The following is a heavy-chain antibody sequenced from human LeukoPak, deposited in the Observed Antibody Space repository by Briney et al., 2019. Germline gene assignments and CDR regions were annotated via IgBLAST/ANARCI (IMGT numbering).Heavy chain of an antibody. V-gene: IGHV3-23*01. CDR3: AKRASGSGTSLYYFDY. J-gene: IGHJ4*02. D-gene: IGHD3-10*01. CDR1: GFTFSSYA. Sequence: GGSLRLACAASGFTFSSYAMSWVRQAPGKGLEWVSVISNSGGSTFYADSVKGRFTISRDNSKNTLYLQMNSLRAEDTAVYYCAKRASGSGTSLYYFDYWGQGTLVTVSS. CDR2: ISNSGGST.